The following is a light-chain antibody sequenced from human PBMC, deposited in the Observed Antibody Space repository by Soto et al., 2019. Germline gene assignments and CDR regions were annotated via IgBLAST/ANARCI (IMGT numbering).Light chain of an antibody. V-gene: IGKV1-5*01. J-gene: IGKJ1*01. Sequence: QLRKTPSTLSASVGDRVSFTCRASHSISMWLAWYQQRPGKAPSLLITDASKLESGVPPRFNGSRSETEFTLTIRNLQPDDFATYYCQQYNSFPWTFGLGTKVDI. CDR1: HSISMW. CDR3: QQYNSFPWT. CDR2: DAS.